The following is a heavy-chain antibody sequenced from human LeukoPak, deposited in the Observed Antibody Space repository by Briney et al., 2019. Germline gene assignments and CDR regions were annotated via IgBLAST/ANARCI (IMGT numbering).Heavy chain of an antibody. J-gene: IGHJ4*02. CDR2: IHYSGNT. CDR3: AREGDGYYAPEY. CDR1: GGSFTSGGYS. Sequence: SETLSLTCTVSGGSFTSGGYSWTWIRQPPGKGLEWIGSIHYSGNTYYNPSLKSRVTMSLDRSKNQFSLQLASVTAADTAVYYCAREGDGYYAPEYWGQGTLVTVSS. D-gene: IGHD5-24*01. V-gene: IGHV4-30-2*01.